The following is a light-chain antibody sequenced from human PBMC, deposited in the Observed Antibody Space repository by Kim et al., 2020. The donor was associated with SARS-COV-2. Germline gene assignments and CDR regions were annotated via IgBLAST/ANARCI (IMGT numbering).Light chain of an antibody. V-gene: IGLV10-54*01. J-gene: IGLJ3*02. CDR1: SNNVGYQG. CDR3: SAWDSSLSGWV. CDR2: RNN. Sequence: SPTANLTCTGNSNNVGYQGVTWLQQHQGHPPKLLSYRNNKRPSGISERLSASRSGSTASLTITGLQPEDEADYYCSAWDSSLSGWVFGGGTRLTVL.